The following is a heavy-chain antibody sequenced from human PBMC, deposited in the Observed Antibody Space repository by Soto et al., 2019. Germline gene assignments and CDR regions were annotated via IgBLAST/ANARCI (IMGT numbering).Heavy chain of an antibody. V-gene: IGHV1-69*01. D-gene: IGHD3-10*01. CDR3: ARDRTYYYGSGIPQGGMDV. J-gene: IGHJ6*02. CDR2: IIPIFGTA. CDR1: GGTCSSYA. Sequence: QVQLVQSGAEVKKPGSSVKVSCKASGGTCSSYAISWVRQAPGQGLEWMGGIIPIFGTANYAQKFQGRVTITADESTSTAYMELSSLRSEDTAVYYCARDRTYYYGSGIPQGGMDVWGQGTTVTVSS.